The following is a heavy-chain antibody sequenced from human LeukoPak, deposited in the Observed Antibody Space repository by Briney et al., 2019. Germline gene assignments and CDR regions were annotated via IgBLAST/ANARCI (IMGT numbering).Heavy chain of an antibody. D-gene: IGHD3-10*01. CDR2: IGTAGDT. J-gene: IGHJ6*02. CDR1: GFTFSNHA. CDR3: AKGEGSGIHYYSMDV. Sequence: GGSLRLSCATSGFTFSNHAMHWVRQASGKGLEWVSAIGTAGDTFYPGSVKGRFTISRDNAKNSLYLQMNSLRAEDTALYYCAKGEGSGIHYYSMDVWGHGTTVTVSS. V-gene: IGHV3-13*01.